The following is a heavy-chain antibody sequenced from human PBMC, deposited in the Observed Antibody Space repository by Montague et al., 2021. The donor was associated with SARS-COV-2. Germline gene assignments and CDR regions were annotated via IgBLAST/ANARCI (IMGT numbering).Heavy chain of an antibody. Sequence: SLRLSCAASGFTFSSYSMNWVRRAPGKGLEWVSSISSSSYIYYADSVKGRFTISRDNAKNSLYLQMNSLRAEDTAVYYCARDPALYYYYMDVWGKGTTVTVSS. CDR1: GFTFSSYS. CDR2: ISSSSYI. V-gene: IGHV3-21*01. J-gene: IGHJ6*03. CDR3: ARDPALYYYYMDV.